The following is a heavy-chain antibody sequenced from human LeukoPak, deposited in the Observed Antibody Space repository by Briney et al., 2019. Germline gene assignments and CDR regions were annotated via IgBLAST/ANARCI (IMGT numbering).Heavy chain of an antibody. CDR2: ISGSGGST. J-gene: IGHJ4*02. CDR3: AKPDFWSGYQPY. Sequence: GGSLRLSCAASGFTFSSYAMSWVRQAPGKGLEWVSAISGSGGSTYYADSVKGRITISRDNSKNTLYLQMNSLRAEDTAVYYCAKPDFWSGYQPYWGQGTLVTVSS. CDR1: GFTFSSYA. V-gene: IGHV3-23*01. D-gene: IGHD3-3*01.